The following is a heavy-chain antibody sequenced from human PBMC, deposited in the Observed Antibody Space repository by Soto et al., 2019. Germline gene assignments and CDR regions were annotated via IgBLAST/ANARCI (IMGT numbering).Heavy chain of an antibody. Sequence: SETLSRTCTVSGGSTSSSSYYWGWIRQPPGKGLEWIGSIYYSGSTYYNPSLKSRVTISVDTSKNQFSLKLSSVTAADTAVYYGYYSNYYYYGMDVWGQGTTVTVSS. D-gene: IGHD4-4*01. J-gene: IGHJ6*02. CDR3: YYSNYYYYGMDV. CDR2: IYYSGST. CDR1: GGSTSSSSYY. V-gene: IGHV4-39*01.